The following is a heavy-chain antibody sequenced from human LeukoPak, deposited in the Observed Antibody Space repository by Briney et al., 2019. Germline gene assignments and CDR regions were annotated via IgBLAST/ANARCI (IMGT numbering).Heavy chain of an antibody. V-gene: IGHV1-69*04. CDR1: GGTFSSYA. J-gene: IGHJ4*02. Sequence: SVKVSCKASGGTFSSYAISWVRQAPGQGLEWMGRIIPILGIANYAQKFQGRVTITADKSTSTAYMELSSLRSEDTAVYYCARPDSPYYDILTGYSPALDYWGQGTLVTVSS. CDR3: ARPDSPYYDILTGYSPALDY. D-gene: IGHD3-9*01. CDR2: IIPILGIA.